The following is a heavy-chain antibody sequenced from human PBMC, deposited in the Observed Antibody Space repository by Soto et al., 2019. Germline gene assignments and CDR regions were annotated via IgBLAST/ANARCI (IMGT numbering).Heavy chain of an antibody. D-gene: IGHD3-10*01. J-gene: IGHJ6*02. CDR2: IYWVDDN. V-gene: IGHV2-5*02. Sequence: QITLKESGPTLVKVTQTLTLTCTFSGFSLSTSGVGVAWSRQPPRKALEWLALIYWVDDNRYSPSLKSRLTITKDTSKNQVVLTTTNMDPVDTATYYCAHTLIRRSTYCYGMDVWGQGTTVTVSS. CDR1: GFSLSTSGVG. CDR3: AHTLIRRSTYCYGMDV.